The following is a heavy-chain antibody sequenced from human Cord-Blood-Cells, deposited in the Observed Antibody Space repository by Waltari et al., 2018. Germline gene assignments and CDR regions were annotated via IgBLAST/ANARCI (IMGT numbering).Heavy chain of an antibody. J-gene: IGHJ4*02. Sequence: QVQLVQSGAEVKKPGASVKVSCTASGYPFTGDYMHWVRQAPGQGLEWMGLDNPNMVCTNYSQEFQGRVTRTRDTSSSPAYIERGRLRSDDTAVYYCASQYSSSFIYYFDYWGRGTLVTVSS. CDR1: GYPFTGDY. V-gene: IGHV1-2*02. CDR2: DNPNMVCT. D-gene: IGHD6-13*01. CDR3: ASQYSSSFIYYFDY.